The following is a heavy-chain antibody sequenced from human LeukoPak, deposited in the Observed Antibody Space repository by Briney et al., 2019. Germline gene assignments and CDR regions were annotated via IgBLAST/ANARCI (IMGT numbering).Heavy chain of an antibody. CDR3: ATGKRYAFDY. J-gene: IGHJ4*02. CDR2: IRTTAEGAKYA. CDR1: GFTSSGYT. V-gene: IGHV3-48*02. Sequence: GGSLRLSCAASGFTSSGYTMNWVRQAPGKGLEWISNIRTTAEGAKYAYYADSVKGRVTISRDDGKNTLYLHMNSLRDDDTSVYYGATGKRYAFDYWGQGILVTVSS. D-gene: IGHD3-9*01.